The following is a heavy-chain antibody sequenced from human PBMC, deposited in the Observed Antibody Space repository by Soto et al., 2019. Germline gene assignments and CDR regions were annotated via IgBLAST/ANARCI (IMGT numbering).Heavy chain of an antibody. D-gene: IGHD5-12*01. Sequence: GGSLRLSCAASGFTFSSYSMNWVRQAPGKGLEWVSYISSSSTIYYADSVKGRFTISRDNAKNSLYLQMNSLRAEDTAVYYCASYSGYGYWGQGTLVTVSS. J-gene: IGHJ4*02. CDR1: GFTFSSYS. CDR2: ISSSSTI. CDR3: ASYSGYGY. V-gene: IGHV3-48*01.